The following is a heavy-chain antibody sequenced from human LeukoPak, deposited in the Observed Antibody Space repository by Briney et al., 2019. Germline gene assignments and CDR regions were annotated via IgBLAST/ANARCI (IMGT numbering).Heavy chain of an antibody. CDR1: GFTFSSYA. Sequence: PGGSLRLSCAASGFTFSSYAMHWFRQAPGKGLEWVAVISYDGSNKYYADSVKGRFTISRDNSKNTLYLQMNSLRAEDTAVYYCARVTRYYFDYWGQGTLVTVSS. J-gene: IGHJ4*02. CDR3: ARVTRYYFDY. D-gene: IGHD2-2*01. CDR2: ISYDGSNK. V-gene: IGHV3-30*04.